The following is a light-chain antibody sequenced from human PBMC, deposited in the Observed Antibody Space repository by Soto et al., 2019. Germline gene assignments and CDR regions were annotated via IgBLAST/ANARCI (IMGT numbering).Light chain of an antibody. Sequence: IVMMQSPATLSVSPGESATLFCRASESVSSNLAWYQQKPGQAPRLLIYGASTRATGIPARFSGSGSGTEFALSISSLQSEGFAVYYCQQYNKWPLAFGQGTKVEI. CDR2: GAS. CDR3: QQYNKWPLA. V-gene: IGKV3-15*01. J-gene: IGKJ1*01. CDR1: ESVSSN.